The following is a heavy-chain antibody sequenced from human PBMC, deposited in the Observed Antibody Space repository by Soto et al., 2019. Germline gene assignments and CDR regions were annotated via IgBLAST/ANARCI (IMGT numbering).Heavy chain of an antibody. CDR1: GFTFSSYG. Sequence: QVQLVESGGGVGQPGRALRLSCASSGFTFSSYGMHWVRQAPGKGLEWVAVISYDGSNKYYADSVKGRFTISRDNSKNTLYLQMNSLRAEDTAVYYCAKAGAVAESNNWFDPWGQGTLVTVSS. V-gene: IGHV3-30*18. CDR3: AKAGAVAESNNWFDP. D-gene: IGHD6-19*01. CDR2: ISYDGSNK. J-gene: IGHJ5*02.